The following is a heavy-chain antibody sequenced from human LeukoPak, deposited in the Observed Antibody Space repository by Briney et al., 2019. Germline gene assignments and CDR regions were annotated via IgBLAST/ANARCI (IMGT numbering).Heavy chain of an antibody. D-gene: IGHD3/OR15-3a*01. Sequence: SETLSLTCAVYGGSFSGYYWSWIRQPPGKGLEWIGEINHSGSTNYNPSPKSRVTISVDTSKNQFSLKLSSVTAADTAVYYCARGPYLGTGYYYWGQGTLVTVSS. CDR1: GGSFSGYY. V-gene: IGHV4-34*01. CDR2: INHSGST. J-gene: IGHJ4*02. CDR3: ARGPYLGTGYYY.